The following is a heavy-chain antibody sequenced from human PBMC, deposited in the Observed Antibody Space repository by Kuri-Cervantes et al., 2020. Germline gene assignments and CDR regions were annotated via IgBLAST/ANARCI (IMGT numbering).Heavy chain of an antibody. V-gene: IGHV4-30-2*01. CDR1: GGFISSGCYY. D-gene: IGHD6-19*01. J-gene: IGHJ6*02. Sequence: SQTLSLTCSSPGGFISSGCYYLSWIRPPPGTGLEWIGYIYHRGSTYYNPSNKSRVTISVDRSNNQFSLKLSFVTAADTAVYYCARVRAVAGTRHYYYYYGMDVWGQGTTVTVSS. CDR3: ARVRAVAGTRHYYYYYGMDV. CDR2: IYHRGST.